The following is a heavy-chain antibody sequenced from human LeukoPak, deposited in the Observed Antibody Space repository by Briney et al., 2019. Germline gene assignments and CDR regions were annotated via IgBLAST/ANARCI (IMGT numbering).Heavy chain of an antibody. Sequence: SGPTLVKPTQTLTLTCTFSGFSLTTTGLGVGWIRQPPGEALEWLALIYWNDDKRYNPSLKTRLTITKDTSKNQVVLTVTNMDPADTATYYCALRPRAGLNWFDPWGQGTLVTVSS. V-gene: IGHV2-5*01. CDR2: IYWNDDK. J-gene: IGHJ5*02. CDR1: GFSLTTTGLG. CDR3: ALRPRAGLNWFDP.